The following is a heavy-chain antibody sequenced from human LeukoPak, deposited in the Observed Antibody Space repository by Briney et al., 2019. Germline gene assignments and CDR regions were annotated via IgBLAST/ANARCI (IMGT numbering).Heavy chain of an antibody. CDR2: FSYDGSNK. CDR3: ARDRVDGSGQKLDGFDY. CDR1: GFSFSSHG. Sequence: GGSLRLSCAASGFSFSSHGMSWVRQAPGKGLEWVAIFSYDGSNKYYADSVKGRFTISRDNSKNTLYLQMNSLRAEDTAVYYCARDRVDGSGQKLDGFDYWGQGTLVIVSS. D-gene: IGHD3-22*01. J-gene: IGHJ4*02. V-gene: IGHV3-30*03.